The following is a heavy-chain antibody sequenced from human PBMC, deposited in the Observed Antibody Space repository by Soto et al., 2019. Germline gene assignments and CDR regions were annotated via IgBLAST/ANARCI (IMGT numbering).Heavy chain of an antibody. J-gene: IGHJ3*02. CDR3: AKGRFYYDSSAYYYDAFDI. V-gene: IGHV3-23*01. CDR1: GFTFSTYA. Sequence: EVQLLESGGGLVQPGGSLRLSCAASGFTFSTYAMSWVRQAPGKGLEWVSAISGSGGSTYYADSVKGRFTISRDNSKNTLYLQMSSLRAEDTALYYCAKGRFYYDSSAYYYDAFDIWGQGTMVTVSS. CDR2: ISGSGGST. D-gene: IGHD3-22*01.